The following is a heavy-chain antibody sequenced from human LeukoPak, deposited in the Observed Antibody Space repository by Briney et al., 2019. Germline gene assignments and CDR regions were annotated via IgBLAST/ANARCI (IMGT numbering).Heavy chain of an antibody. Sequence: GGSLRLSCAASGFTFSSYWMSWVRQAPGKGLEWVAVIWYDGGNKYYADSVKGRFTISRDNSKNTLYLQMNSLRAEDSAVYYCAREAGSGSYYNFPDSWGQGTLVTVSS. CDR2: IWYDGGNK. CDR3: AREAGSGSYYNFPDS. V-gene: IGHV3-33*08. CDR1: GFTFSSYW. J-gene: IGHJ5*01. D-gene: IGHD3-10*01.